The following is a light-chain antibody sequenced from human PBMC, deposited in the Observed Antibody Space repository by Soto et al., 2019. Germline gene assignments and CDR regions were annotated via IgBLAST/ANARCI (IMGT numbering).Light chain of an antibody. CDR3: MQALQTPRT. Sequence: DIVMTQSPLSLPVTPGEPASISCRSSQSLLHSNGNNYLEWDLQKPGQSPQLLIYLGSSRASGVPDRFSGSGSGTDFTLKIRRVEAEDVGVYYCMQALQTPRTFGQGTKVEIK. V-gene: IGKV2-28*01. CDR2: LGS. CDR1: QSLLHSNGNNY. J-gene: IGKJ1*01.